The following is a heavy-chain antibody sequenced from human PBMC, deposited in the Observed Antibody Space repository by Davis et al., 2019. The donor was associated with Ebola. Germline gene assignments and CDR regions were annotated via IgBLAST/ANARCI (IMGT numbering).Heavy chain of an antibody. CDR3: ARGQASDYGDKYGMDV. CDR2: INHSGST. D-gene: IGHD4-17*01. J-gene: IGHJ6*02. CDR1: GGSISSYY. V-gene: IGHV4-34*01. Sequence: SETLSLTCTVSGGSISSYYWSWIRQPPGKGLEWIGEINHSGSTNYNPSLKSRVTISVDTSKNQFSLKLSSVTAADTAVYYCARGQASDYGDKYGMDVWGQGTTVTVSS.